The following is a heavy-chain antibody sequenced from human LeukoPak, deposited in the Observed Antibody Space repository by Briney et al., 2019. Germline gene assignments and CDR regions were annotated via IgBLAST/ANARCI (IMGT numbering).Heavy chain of an antibody. J-gene: IGHJ4*02. D-gene: IGHD2-15*01. Sequence: GASVKVSCKASGYIFINYDIHWVRQAPGQRLEWMGWINGGNGYTKYSQNFQGRVTITRDTSASTAYMELSSLRSEDTAVYYCARDQSEDIRVDFDYWGQGTLVTVSS. CDR1: GYIFINYD. CDR3: ARDQSEDIRVDFDY. CDR2: INGGNGYT. V-gene: IGHV1-3*01.